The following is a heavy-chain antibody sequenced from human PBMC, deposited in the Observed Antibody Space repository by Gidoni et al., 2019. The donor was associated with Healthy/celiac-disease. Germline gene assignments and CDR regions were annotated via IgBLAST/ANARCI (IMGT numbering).Heavy chain of an antibody. CDR3: ARAPAFHGRLRYWYFDL. CDR2: IWYDGSNK. J-gene: IGHJ2*01. D-gene: IGHD5-12*01. CDR1: GFTFRRYG. Sequence: QVQLVESGGGVVQPGRSLRLSCAASGFTFRRYGMPWVRQAPGKGLEWVAVIWYDGSNKYYADSVKGRFNISRDNSKNTLYLQMNSLRAEDTAVYYCARAPAFHGRLRYWYFDLWGRGTLVTVSS. V-gene: IGHV3-33*01.